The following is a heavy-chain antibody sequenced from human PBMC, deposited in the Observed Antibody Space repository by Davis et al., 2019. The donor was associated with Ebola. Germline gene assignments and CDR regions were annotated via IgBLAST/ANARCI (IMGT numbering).Heavy chain of an antibody. J-gene: IGHJ4*02. CDR1: GGTFSSYA. CDR2: ISAYNGNT. V-gene: IGHV1-18*01. D-gene: IGHD6-19*01. Sequence: AASVKVSCKASGGTFSSYAISWVRQAPGQGLEWMGWISAYNGNTNYAQKLQGRVTMTTDTSTSTAYMELRSLRSDDTAVYYCAREKPPYNSGWYEGSNFDYWGQGTLVTVSS. CDR3: AREKPPYNSGWYEGSNFDY.